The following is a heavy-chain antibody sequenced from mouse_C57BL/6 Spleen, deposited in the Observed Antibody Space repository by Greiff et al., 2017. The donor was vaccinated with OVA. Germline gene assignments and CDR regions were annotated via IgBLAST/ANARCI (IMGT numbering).Heavy chain of an antibody. Sequence: QVQLKQPGAELVKPGASVKMSCKASGYTFTSYWITWVQPRPGQGLEWIGDIYPGSGSTTYNEKFKSKATLTVDTSSSTAYMQLSSLTSEDSAVYYCARGDYGSSYPAWFAYWGQGTLVTVSA. CDR2: IYPGSGST. V-gene: IGHV1-55*01. D-gene: IGHD1-1*01. CDR1: GYTFTSYW. J-gene: IGHJ3*01. CDR3: ARGDYGSSYPAWFAY.